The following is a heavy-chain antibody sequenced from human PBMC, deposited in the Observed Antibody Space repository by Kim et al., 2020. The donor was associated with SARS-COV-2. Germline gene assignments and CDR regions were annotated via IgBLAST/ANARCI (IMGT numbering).Heavy chain of an antibody. CDR3: TRQLLWFGESEGKGSAREYYFDY. V-gene: IGHV3-49*03. J-gene: IGHJ4*02. Sequence: GGSLRLSCTASGFTFGDYAMSWFRQAPGKGLEWVGFIRSKAYGGTTEYAASVKGRFTISRDDSKSIAYLQMNSLKTEDTAVYYCTRQLLWFGESEGKGSAREYYFDYWGQGTLVTVSS. D-gene: IGHD3-10*01. CDR2: IRSKAYGGTT. CDR1: GFTFGDYA.